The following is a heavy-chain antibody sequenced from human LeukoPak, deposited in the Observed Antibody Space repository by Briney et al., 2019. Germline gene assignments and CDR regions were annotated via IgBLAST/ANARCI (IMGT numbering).Heavy chain of an antibody. CDR2: INPSGGST. Sequence: ASVKVSCKASGYTFTSYYMHWVRQAPGQGLEWMGIINPSGGSTSYAQKFQGRVTMTRDMSTSTVYMELSSLRSEDTAVYYCARDWVAAAELGYWGQGTLVTVSS. CDR1: GYTFTSYY. D-gene: IGHD6-13*01. J-gene: IGHJ4*02. V-gene: IGHV1-46*01. CDR3: ARDWVAAAELGY.